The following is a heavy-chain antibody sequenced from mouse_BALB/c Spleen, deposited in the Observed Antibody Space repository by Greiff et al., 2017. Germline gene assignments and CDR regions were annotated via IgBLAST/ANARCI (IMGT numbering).Heavy chain of an antibody. CDR1: GFSLTGYG. J-gene: IGHJ3*01. D-gene: IGHD1-1*01. CDR3: ARDHYYGSSWGFAY. Sequence: QVQLKESGPGLVAPSQSLSITCTVSGFSLTGYGVNWVRQPPGKGLEWLGMIWGDGSTDYNSALKSRLSISKDNSKSQVFLKMNSLQTDDTARYYCARDHYYGSSWGFAYWGQGTLVTVSA. CDR2: IWGDGST. V-gene: IGHV2-6-7*01.